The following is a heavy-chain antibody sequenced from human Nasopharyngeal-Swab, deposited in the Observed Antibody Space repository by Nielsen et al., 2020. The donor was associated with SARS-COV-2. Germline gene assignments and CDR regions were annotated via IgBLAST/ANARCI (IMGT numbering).Heavy chain of an antibody. CDR2: INTNAGTA. J-gene: IGHJ6*02. CDR3: ARDTWDV. V-gene: IGHV7-4-1*01. D-gene: IGHD2/OR15-2a*01. Sequence: ASVKVSCKASGYTFSKYAINWVRQAPGQGLEGMGWINTNAGTATYVQGFTGRFVFSLDTSVSTAYLQIDSLRTEDSAVFYCARDTWDVWGQGTTVTVSS. CDR1: GYTFSKYA.